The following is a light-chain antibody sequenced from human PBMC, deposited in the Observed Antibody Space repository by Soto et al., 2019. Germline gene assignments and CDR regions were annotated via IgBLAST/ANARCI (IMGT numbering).Light chain of an antibody. CDR3: ATWDDSLNNVI. J-gene: IGLJ2*01. Sequence: QSVLTQSPSASGSSGQKVSISCSGSSSNIGSNTVNWYQLVPGTAPKLLIYSNDQRPSAVPGRFSGSKSGTSASLTISGLQSEDEADYYCATWDDSLNNVIFGGVTKVTVL. V-gene: IGLV1-44*01. CDR1: SSNIGSNT. CDR2: SND.